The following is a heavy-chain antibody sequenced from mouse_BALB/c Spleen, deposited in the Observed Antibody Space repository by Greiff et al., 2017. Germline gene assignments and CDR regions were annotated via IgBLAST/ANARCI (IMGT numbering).Heavy chain of an antibody. Sequence: EVQLQQSGPELVKPGASVKISCKASGYTFTDYNMHWVKQSHGKSLEWIGYIYPYNGGTGYNQKFKSKATLTVDNSSSTAYMELRSLTSEDSAVYYCARDGYDGGFAYWGQGTLVTVSA. J-gene: IGHJ3*01. CDR1: GYTFTDYN. V-gene: IGHV1S29*02. CDR2: IYPYNGGT. D-gene: IGHD2-2*01. CDR3: ARDGYDGGFAY.